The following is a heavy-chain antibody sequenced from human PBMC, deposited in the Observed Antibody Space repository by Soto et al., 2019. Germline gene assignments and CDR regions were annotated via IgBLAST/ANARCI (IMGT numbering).Heavy chain of an antibody. CDR1: GGSISSGDYY. CDR3: ARNKGGYYFDY. Sequence: SSETLSLTCTVSGGSISSGDYYWSWIRQPPGKGLEWIGYIYYSGSTYYNPSLKSRVTISVDTSKNQFSLKLSSVTAADTAVYYCARNKGGYYFDYWGQGTLVTVSS. CDR2: IYYSGST. J-gene: IGHJ4*02. V-gene: IGHV4-30-4*01.